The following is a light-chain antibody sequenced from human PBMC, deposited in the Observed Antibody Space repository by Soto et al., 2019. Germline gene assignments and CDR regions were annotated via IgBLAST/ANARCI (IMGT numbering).Light chain of an antibody. V-gene: IGKV4-1*01. CDR1: QSVFYSSNNKNY. CDR2: WAS. J-gene: IGKJ1*01. CDR3: QQYYRPWT. Sequence: DIVMTQSPDSLAVSLGERATINCKSSQSVFYSSNNKNYLAWYQQKPGQPPKLLIYWASTRESGGPDRFSGSGSGTDFTLTIGSLQAEYVAVYYCQQYYRPWTFGQGTKVEIK.